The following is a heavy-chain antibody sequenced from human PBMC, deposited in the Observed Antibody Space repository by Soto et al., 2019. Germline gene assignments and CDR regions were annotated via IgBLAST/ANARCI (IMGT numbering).Heavy chain of an antibody. CDR1: GDSIRGSS. V-gene: IGHV4-59*01. CDR3: ARGSGWYFH. CDR2: MYLSWST. Sequence: QVQLQESGPGLVKTSETLSLTCTVSGDSIRGSSWIWIRQPPGKGLEWIAYMYLSWSTNYNPSLKSRVTISVDTSKNQFSLKLSSVTAADTAVYYCARGSGWYFHWGHGTLVTVAS. D-gene: IGHD6-19*01. J-gene: IGHJ1*01.